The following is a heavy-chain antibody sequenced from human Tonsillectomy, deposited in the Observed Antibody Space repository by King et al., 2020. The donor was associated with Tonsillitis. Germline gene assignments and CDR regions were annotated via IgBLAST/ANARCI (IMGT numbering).Heavy chain of an antibody. CDR3: AKLGGVVVTAIGY. CDR2: ISGSGGST. V-gene: IGHV3-23*01. Sequence: VQLLESGGGLVQPGGSLRLSCAASGFTFSSYAMSWVRQAPGKGLEWVSVISGSGGSTFYADSVKGRFTISRDNSKNTLYLQMNSLRAEDTAVYYCAKLGGVVVTAIGYWGRGTLVTVSS. J-gene: IGHJ4*02. CDR1: GFTFSSYA. D-gene: IGHD2-21*02.